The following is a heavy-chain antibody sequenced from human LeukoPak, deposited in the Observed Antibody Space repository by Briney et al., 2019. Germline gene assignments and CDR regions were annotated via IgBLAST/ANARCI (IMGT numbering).Heavy chain of an antibody. Sequence: ASVTVSSKASGYTFTSYDINWVRQATGQGLEWMGWMNPNSGNTGYAQKFQGRVTMTRNTSISTAYMELSSLRSEDTAVYYCARVSGAGYYYYYMDVWGKGTTVTVSS. CDR1: GYTFTSYD. CDR3: ARVSGAGYYYYYMDV. CDR2: MNPNSGNT. J-gene: IGHJ6*03. D-gene: IGHD3-10*01. V-gene: IGHV1-8*01.